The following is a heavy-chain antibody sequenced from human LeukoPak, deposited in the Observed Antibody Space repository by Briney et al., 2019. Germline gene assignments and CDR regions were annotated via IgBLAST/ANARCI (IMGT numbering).Heavy chain of an antibody. D-gene: IGHD3-22*01. J-gene: IGHJ3*02. CDR1: GFTFSSYS. V-gene: IGHV3-48*01. CDR3: ARGVSNYDSSGYYDAFDI. CDR2: ISSSSNTI. Sequence: GGSLRLSCAASGFTFSSYSMNWVRQAPGKGLEWVSYISSSSNTIYYADSVKGRFTISRDNAKNSLYLQMNSLRAEDTAVYYCARGVSNYDSSGYYDAFDIWGQGTMVTVSS.